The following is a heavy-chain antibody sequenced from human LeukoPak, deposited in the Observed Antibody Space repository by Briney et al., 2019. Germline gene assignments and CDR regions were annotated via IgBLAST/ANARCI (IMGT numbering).Heavy chain of an antibody. J-gene: IGHJ5*02. Sequence: ASVKVSCKASGYTFTNYGVTWVRQAPGQGLEWMGWISAYNGNTNYAQKLQGRVTMTTDTSTSTAYMELRSLRSDDTAVYYCARGGVGGCSAGNCPPNWFDPWGQGTLVTVSS. CDR3: ARGGVGGCSAGNCPPNWFDP. CDR2: ISAYNGNT. V-gene: IGHV1-18*04. D-gene: IGHD2-15*01. CDR1: GYTFTNYG.